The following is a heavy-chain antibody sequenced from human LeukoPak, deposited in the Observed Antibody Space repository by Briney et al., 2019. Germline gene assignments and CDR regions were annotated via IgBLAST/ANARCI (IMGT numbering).Heavy chain of an antibody. J-gene: IGHJ4*02. V-gene: IGHV3-33*01. CDR1: GFTFSSYG. CDR3: TRDQVLYFDY. CDR2: IWYDGSNK. Sequence: GGSLRLSCAASGFTFSSYGMQWLPQAPGKGLEGVAVIWYDGSNKYYADSVKGRFTISRDNSKNTRYLQMNSLRAEDTAVYYCTRDQVLYFDYWGQGTLVTVSS.